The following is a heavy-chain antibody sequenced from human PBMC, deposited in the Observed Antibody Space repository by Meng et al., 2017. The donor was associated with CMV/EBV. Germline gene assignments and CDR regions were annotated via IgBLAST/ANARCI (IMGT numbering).Heavy chain of an antibody. CDR1: GYTFTSYY. J-gene: IGHJ4*02. V-gene: IGHV1-46*01. CDR2: INPSGGST. D-gene: IGHD2-2*02. CDR3: ATARVDCSSTSCYTYYFDY. Sequence: ASVKVSCKASGYTFTSYYMHWVRQAPGQGLEWMGIINPSGGSTSYAQKFQGRVTMTRDTSTSTVYMELSSLRSEDTAVYYCATARVDCSSTSCYTYYFDYWGQGTLVTVSS.